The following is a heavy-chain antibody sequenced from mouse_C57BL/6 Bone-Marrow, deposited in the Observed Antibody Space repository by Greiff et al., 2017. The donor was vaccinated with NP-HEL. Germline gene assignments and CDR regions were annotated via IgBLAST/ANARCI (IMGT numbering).Heavy chain of an antibody. V-gene: IGHV1-7*01. J-gene: IGHJ2*01. CDR2: INPSSGYT. CDR1: GYTFTSYW. CDR3: ARLEWLRVLFDY. Sequence: QVQLQQSGAELAKPGASVKLSCKASGYTFTSYWMHWVKQRPGQGLEWIGYINPSSGYTKYNQKFKDKATLTADKSSNTAYMQLSSLTYEYSAVYYCARLEWLRVLFDYGGRGTALTVTA. D-gene: IGHD2-2*01.